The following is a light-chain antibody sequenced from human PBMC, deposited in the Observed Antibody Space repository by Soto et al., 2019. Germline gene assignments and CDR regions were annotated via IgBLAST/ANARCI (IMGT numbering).Light chain of an antibody. CDR3: QQRSNGPPLT. Sequence: EIVLTQSPATLSLSPGERATLSCRASQSVRSYLAWYQQKPGQAPRLLIYDASNRATGIPARFSGSGSGTDFTLTISSLEPEDFAVYYCQQRSNGPPLTFGGGTKVEIK. CDR2: DAS. J-gene: IGKJ4*01. CDR1: QSVRSY. V-gene: IGKV3-11*01.